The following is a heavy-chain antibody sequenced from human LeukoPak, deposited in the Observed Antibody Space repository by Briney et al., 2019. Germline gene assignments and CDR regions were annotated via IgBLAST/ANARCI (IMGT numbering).Heavy chain of an antibody. Sequence: PGGSLRLSCAASGFTFDDYGMSWVRQAPGKGLEWVSGTNWNGGSTGYADSVKGRFTISRDNAKNSLYLQMNSLRAEDTALYYCARDFRSRYCSSTSCYTFDYWGQGTLVTVSS. D-gene: IGHD2-2*01. CDR3: ARDFRSRYCSSTSCYTFDY. J-gene: IGHJ4*02. CDR1: GFTFDDYG. CDR2: TNWNGGST. V-gene: IGHV3-20*04.